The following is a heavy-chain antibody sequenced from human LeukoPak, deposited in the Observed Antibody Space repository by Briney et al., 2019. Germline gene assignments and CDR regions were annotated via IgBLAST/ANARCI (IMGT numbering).Heavy chain of an antibody. CDR1: GFTFSTYG. J-gene: IGHJ4*02. CDR2: ISSDGSNK. Sequence: GRSLRLSCAASGFTFSTYGMHWVRQAPGKGLEWVAVISSDGSNKYYADSVKGRFTISRDNSKNTLYLQMNSLRAEDTAEYYCAKDHTTMGLSGYWGQGTLVTVSS. CDR3: AKDHTTMGLSGY. D-gene: IGHD3-16*02. V-gene: IGHV3-30*18.